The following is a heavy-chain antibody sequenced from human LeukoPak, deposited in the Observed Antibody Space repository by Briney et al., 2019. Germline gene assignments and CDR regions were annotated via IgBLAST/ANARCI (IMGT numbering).Heavy chain of an antibody. D-gene: IGHD3-3*01. CDR2: ISYDENNK. CDR1: GFTFSSYA. Sequence: GRSLRLSCAASGFTFSSYAMHWVRQAPGKGLEWVAIISYDENNKYYAESVKGRFTISRDNSKNTVYLQMNSLRAEDTAVYYCARARGESLRFLEWSLYLDYWGQGTLVTVSS. CDR3: ARARGESLRFLEWSLYLDY. V-gene: IGHV3-30-3*01. J-gene: IGHJ4*02.